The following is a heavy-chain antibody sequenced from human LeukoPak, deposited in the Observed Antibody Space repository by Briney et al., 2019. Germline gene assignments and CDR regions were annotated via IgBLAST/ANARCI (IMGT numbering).Heavy chain of an antibody. CDR3: ARVPPTRGHADNAFDI. V-gene: IGHV1-24*01. Sequence: ASVKVSCKLSGYTLTELSMHWVRQAPGKGLEWMGGFDPKDGETIYAQKFQGRVTMTEDTSTDTAYMELSRLRSDDTAVYYCARVPPTRGHADNAFDIWGQGTMVTVSS. CDR2: FDPKDGET. J-gene: IGHJ3*02. D-gene: IGHD6-25*01. CDR1: GYTLTELS.